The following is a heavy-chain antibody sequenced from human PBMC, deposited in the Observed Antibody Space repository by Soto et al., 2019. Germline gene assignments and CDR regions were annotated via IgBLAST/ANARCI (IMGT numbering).Heavy chain of an antibody. CDR3: ARDPRRSCAMDV. CDR2: IIPTFGRT. J-gene: IGHJ6*02. Sequence: SVKVSCKASGDTFSSYAISWVRQAPRKGLEWMVRIIPTFGRTSYAQKFQGRLSISADDSTSTAYMELTSLESDDTAVYYCARDPRRSCAMDVWGQGTMVTVSS. CDR1: GDTFSSYA. V-gene: IGHV1-69*13. D-gene: IGHD3-16*02.